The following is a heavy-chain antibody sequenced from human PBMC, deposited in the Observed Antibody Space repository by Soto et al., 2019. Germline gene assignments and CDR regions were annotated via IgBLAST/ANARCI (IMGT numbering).Heavy chain of an antibody. D-gene: IGHD2-2*01. V-gene: IGHV4-31*03. CDR2: IYYSGST. CDR3: ARRRSSTSPYPIGY. Sequence: QVQLQESGPGLVKPSQTLSLTCTVSGGSISSGGYYWSWIRQHPGKGLEWIGYIYYSGSTYYNPSLKSRVTISVDTSKNQFSLELSSATAADTAVYYCARRRSSTSPYPIGYWGQGTLVTVSS. CDR1: GGSISSGGYY. J-gene: IGHJ4*02.